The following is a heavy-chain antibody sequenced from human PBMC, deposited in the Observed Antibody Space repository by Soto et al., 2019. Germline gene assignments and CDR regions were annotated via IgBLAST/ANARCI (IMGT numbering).Heavy chain of an antibody. D-gene: IGHD5-18*01. Sequence: GGSLRLSCATSGFTFITYWMSWVLQAPGKGLEWVACIKKDGSEEYYVDSVRGRFTISRDNAKNSLYLQMNGLRAEDTAVYYCAGLDTSMVKTPGYWGQGTLVTVSS. V-gene: IGHV3-7*01. CDR3: AGLDTSMVKTPGY. J-gene: IGHJ4*02. CDR1: GFTFITYW. CDR2: IKKDGSEE.